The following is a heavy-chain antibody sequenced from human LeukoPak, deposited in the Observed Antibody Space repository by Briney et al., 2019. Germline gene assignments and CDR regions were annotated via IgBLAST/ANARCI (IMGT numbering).Heavy chain of an antibody. D-gene: IGHD2-15*01. J-gene: IGHJ4*02. CDR2: AYYSGHT. Sequence: PSETLSLTCTVSGGSISDNYWSWIRQPPGKGLEWIGYAYYSGHTNYNSSLKSRVTMSLDTSKSQFSLRLSSVTAADTAVYFCARHPFATPFDYWGPGTLVTVSS. CDR1: GGSISDNY. CDR3: ARHPFATPFDY. V-gene: IGHV4-59*08.